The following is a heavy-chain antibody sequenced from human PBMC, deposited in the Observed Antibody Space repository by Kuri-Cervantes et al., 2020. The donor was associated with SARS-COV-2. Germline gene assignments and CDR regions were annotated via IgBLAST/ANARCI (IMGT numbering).Heavy chain of an antibody. J-gene: IGHJ4*02. V-gene: IGHV1-2*02. CDR2: INPDSSGT. CDR1: GYTFTDYY. Sequence: ASVKVSCKASGYTFTDYYMHWVRQAPGQGLEWMGWINPDSSGTDYAEKFQGRVTMTRDMSISTAYMELSSLRSEDTAVYYCARARDGNNHHFDYWGQGTLVTVSS. D-gene: IGHD5-24*01. CDR3: ARARDGNNHHFDY.